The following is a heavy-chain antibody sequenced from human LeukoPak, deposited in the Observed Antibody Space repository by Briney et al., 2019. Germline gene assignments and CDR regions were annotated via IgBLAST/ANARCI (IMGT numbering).Heavy chain of an antibody. J-gene: IGHJ6*03. V-gene: IGHV4-39*07. CDR1: SGSINSSSYY. CDR2: IYYSGST. D-gene: IGHD1-26*01. Sequence: SETLSLTCTVSSGSINSSSYYWGWIRQPPGKGLEWIGSIYYSGSTYYNPSLKSRVTISVDTSKNQFSLKLSSVTAADTAVYYCARGSGGYYYMDVWGKGTTVTVSS. CDR3: ARGSGGYYYMDV.